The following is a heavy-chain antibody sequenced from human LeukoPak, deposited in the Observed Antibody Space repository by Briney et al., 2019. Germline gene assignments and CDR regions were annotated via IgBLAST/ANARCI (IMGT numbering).Heavy chain of an antibody. CDR3: AGLHFAAAEEFCP. CDR1: GGSINGHW. V-gene: IGHV4-59*08. J-gene: IGHJ5*02. D-gene: IGHD6-13*01. CDR2: IYYSGGT. Sequence: PSETLSPICTVSGGSINGHWWSWIRQPPGKGLEWIGYIYYSGGTNYNPSLMSRVSMSVDTSKNQFSLKLSSVTAADTAVYYCAGLHFAAAEEFCPWGQGTLVTVSS.